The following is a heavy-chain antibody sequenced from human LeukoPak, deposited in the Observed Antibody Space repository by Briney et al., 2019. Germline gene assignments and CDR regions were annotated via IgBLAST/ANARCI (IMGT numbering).Heavy chain of an antibody. V-gene: IGHV1-2*02. D-gene: IGHD1-26*01. CDR3: ARRGSYYWNDY. CDR1: GYGFIDYF. Sequence: ASVKVSCKASGYGFIDYFIHWVRQAPGQGPECMGWINPNTGDTKYVQRSQGRVTMTRDTSISTAYMELSRLRSDDTAVYYCARRGSYYWNDYWGQGTLVTVSS. J-gene: IGHJ4*02. CDR2: INPNTGDT.